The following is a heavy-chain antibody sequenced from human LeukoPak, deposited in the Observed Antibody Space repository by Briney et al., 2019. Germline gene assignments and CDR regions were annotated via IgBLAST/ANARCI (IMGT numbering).Heavy chain of an antibody. CDR1: GYTFTSYG. CDR2: ISAYNGNT. CDR3: ARDRPWMEHAFDI. V-gene: IGHV1-18*01. D-gene: IGHD1-1*01. Sequence: GASVKVSCKASGYTFTSYGISWVRQAPGQGLEWMGWISAYNGNTKYAQRLQGRVTMTTDTSTSTAYMELSRLRSDDTALYYCARDRPWMEHAFDIWGQGTMITVSS. J-gene: IGHJ3*02.